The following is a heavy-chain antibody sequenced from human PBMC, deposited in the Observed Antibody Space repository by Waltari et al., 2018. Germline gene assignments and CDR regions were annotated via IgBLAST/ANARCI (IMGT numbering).Heavy chain of an antibody. CDR1: GGPFRNSY. CDR2: INVDGRI. V-gene: IGHV4-4*07. D-gene: IGHD6-13*01. CDR3: ARVGPNTQLADL. Sequence: QVQLQESGPGLVKPSETLSITCSVSGGPFRNSYRGWIRPAATKGLEWIVRINVDGRINYNPSLESRVTMSVDPFKSQFSLQLKSLTAADTAVYYCARVGPNTQLADLWGQGMLVTVST. J-gene: IGHJ4*02.